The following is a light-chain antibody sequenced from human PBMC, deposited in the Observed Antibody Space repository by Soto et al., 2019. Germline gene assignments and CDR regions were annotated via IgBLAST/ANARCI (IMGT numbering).Light chain of an antibody. V-gene: IGLV4-69*01. Sequence: QLVLTQSPSASASLGASVKLTCTLSSGHSNYAIAWHQQQPEKGPRFLMKLNSDGSHSKGDGIPDRFSGSSSGAERYLTISTLQSEDEADYYWQTWVTGIHIFGGGTKLTVL. CDR3: QTWVTGIHI. CDR2: LNSDGSH. J-gene: IGLJ2*01. CDR1: SGHSNYA.